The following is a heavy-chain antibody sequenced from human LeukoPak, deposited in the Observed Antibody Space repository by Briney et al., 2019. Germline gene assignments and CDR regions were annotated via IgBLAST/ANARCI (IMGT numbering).Heavy chain of an antibody. J-gene: IGHJ3*01. CDR1: GFLVSNNY. CDR3: ARADYYDSSGYYYVRHARAPFDV. D-gene: IGHD3-22*01. CDR2: IYSGDTP. V-gene: IGHV3-53*01. Sequence: GGPLRLSCAASGFLVSNNYMRWVPQAPGKALEGVSIIYSGDTPYYEDSVKGRLTISRDSSKNTRYLQMNSLRPEDTAVYYCARADYYDSSGYYYVRHARAPFDVWGQGTMVTVSS.